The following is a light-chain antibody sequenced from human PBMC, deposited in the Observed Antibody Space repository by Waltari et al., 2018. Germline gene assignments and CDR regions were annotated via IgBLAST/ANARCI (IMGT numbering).Light chain of an antibody. CDR2: DSS. Sequence: DIQMTQSPSTLSASVGDRVTMTCRASQRIDRWLAWYQQKPGKAPRFIIYDSSSLESGVPSRFSGSGFGTEFTLTINNLQPDDFATYYCQQYHSDLLSFGGGTRVEIK. CDR1: QRIDRW. CDR3: QQYHSDLLS. J-gene: IGKJ4*01. V-gene: IGKV1-5*01.